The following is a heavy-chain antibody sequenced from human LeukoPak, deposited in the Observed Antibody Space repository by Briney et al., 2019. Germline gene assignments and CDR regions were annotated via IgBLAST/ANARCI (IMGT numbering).Heavy chain of an antibody. J-gene: IGHJ6*03. CDR1: GFTFGDYA. Sequence: GGSLRLSCTASGFTFGDYAMSWVRQAPGKGLEWVSAISGSGGSTYYADSVKGRFTISRDNSKNTLYLQMNSLRAEDTAVYYCAKSKEGSPLDYYYYMDVWGKGTTVTVSS. CDR2: ISGSGGST. D-gene: IGHD4-11*01. V-gene: IGHV3-23*01. CDR3: AKSKEGSPLDYYYYMDV.